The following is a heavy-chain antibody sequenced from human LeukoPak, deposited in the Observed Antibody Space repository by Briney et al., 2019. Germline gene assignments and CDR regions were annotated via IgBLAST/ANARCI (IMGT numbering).Heavy chain of an antibody. V-gene: IGHV3-7*03. Sequence: GGSLRLSCVASGLTFSSYWMSWVRQAPGKGLEWVANINQDGGEKYYVDSVKGRFTISRDNSKNTLYLQMNSLRAEDTAVYYCSKKGQADDDGKPDWGQGTLVTVSP. D-gene: IGHD1-1*01. CDR2: INQDGGEK. J-gene: IGHJ4*02. CDR1: GLTFSSYW. CDR3: SKKGQADDDGKPD.